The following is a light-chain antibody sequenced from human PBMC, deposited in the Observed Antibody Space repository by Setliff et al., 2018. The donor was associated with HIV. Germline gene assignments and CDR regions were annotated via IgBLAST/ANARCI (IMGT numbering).Light chain of an antibody. CDR2: EVS. Sequence: QSALAQPASVSGSPGQSITLSCTGTSSDVGSYNLVSWYQHHPGKALKLMIYEVSKRPSGVSNRFSGSKSGNTASLTISGLQAEDEADYYCCSYAGSSTYVFGTGTKVTVL. CDR3: CSYAGSSTYV. V-gene: IGLV2-23*02. J-gene: IGLJ1*01. CDR1: SSDVGSYNL.